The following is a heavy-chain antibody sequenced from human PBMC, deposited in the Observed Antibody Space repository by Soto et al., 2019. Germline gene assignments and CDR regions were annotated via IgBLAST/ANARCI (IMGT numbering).Heavy chain of an antibody. J-gene: IGHJ4*02. D-gene: IGHD3-22*01. CDR3: AKALYYYDSSPLDH. V-gene: IGHV3-43D*04. Sequence: PGGSLRLSCAAAGFDFEDFAMHWVRQAPGKGLEWVSLINSDGTDSYYMDSVRGRFTISRHNGKNSLYLQMDRLRPEDTAFYFCAKALYYYDSSPLDHWGQGTLVTV. CDR1: GFDFEDFA. CDR2: INSDGTDS.